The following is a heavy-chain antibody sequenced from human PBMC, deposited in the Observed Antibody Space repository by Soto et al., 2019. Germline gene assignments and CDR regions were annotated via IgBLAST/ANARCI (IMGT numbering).Heavy chain of an antibody. J-gene: IGHJ6*03. CDR3: ARGRGYYYYYMDV. V-gene: IGHV1-2*04. Sequence: ASVKVSCKASGYTFTGYYMYWVRQAPGQGLEWMGWINPNSGGTNYAQKFQGWVTMTRDTSISTAYMELSRLRSDDTAVYYCARGRGYYYYYMDVWGKGTTVTVSS. CDR2: INPNSGGT. CDR1: GYTFTGYY.